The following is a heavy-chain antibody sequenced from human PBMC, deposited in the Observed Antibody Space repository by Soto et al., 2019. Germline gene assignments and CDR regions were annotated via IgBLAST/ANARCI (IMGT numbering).Heavy chain of an antibody. D-gene: IGHD3-22*01. Sequence: SETLSLTCTVPGGSISSYYWSWIRQPAGKGLEWIGRIYTSGSTNYNPSLKSRVTMSVDTSKNQFSLKLSSVTAADTAVYYCARGDYYDSSGYYAPYYYGMDVWGQGTTVTVSS. CDR2: IYTSGST. J-gene: IGHJ6*02. CDR1: GGSISSYY. CDR3: ARGDYYDSSGYYAPYYYGMDV. V-gene: IGHV4-4*07.